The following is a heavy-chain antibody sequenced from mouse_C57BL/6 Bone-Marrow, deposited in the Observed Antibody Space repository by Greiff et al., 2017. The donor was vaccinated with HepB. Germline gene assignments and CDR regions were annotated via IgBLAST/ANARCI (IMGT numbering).Heavy chain of an antibody. CDR3: AREGANWDYYYAMDY. J-gene: IGHJ4*01. CDR2: IYPGSGST. V-gene: IGHV1-55*01. D-gene: IGHD4-1*01. CDR1: GYTFTSYW. Sequence: QVQLQQPGAELVKPGASVKMSCKASGYTFTSYWITWVKQRPGQGLEWIGDIYPGSGSTNYNEKFKSKATLTVDTSSSTAYMQLSSLTSEDSAVYYCAREGANWDYYYAMDYWGQGTSVTVSS.